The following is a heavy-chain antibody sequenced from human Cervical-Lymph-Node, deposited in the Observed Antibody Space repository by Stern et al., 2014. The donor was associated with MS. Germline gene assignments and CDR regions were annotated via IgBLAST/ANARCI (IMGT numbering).Heavy chain of an antibody. J-gene: IGHJ4*02. CDR2: IHPGYSDT. D-gene: IGHD4-17*01. CDR1: GYSFTANW. CDR3: ARDYGDYAFDY. V-gene: IGHV5-51*01. Sequence: VQLVQSGAEVKKPGESLKISCKGSGYSFTANWIAWVRQMPGKGLEWMGIIHPGYSDTRYSPTFQGQVTISANKSISTAYQQWSSLKASDTAMYYCARDYGDYAFDYWGQGTLVTVSS.